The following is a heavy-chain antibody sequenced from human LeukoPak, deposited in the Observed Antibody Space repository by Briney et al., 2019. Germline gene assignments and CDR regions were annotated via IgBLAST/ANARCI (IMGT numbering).Heavy chain of an antibody. V-gene: IGHV1-46*01. CDR3: ARDNSVGDNAWWFDR. Sequence: ASVNVSCKASGYTFTSYYMHWVRQAPGQGLEWMGLINPTGGSTGYAQKFQGRVTMTRDMSTSTDYMELSSLRSEDTAIYYCARDNSVGDNAWWFDRWGQGTLVTVSS. CDR2: INPTGGST. J-gene: IGHJ5*02. CDR1: GYTFTSYY. D-gene: IGHD1-26*01.